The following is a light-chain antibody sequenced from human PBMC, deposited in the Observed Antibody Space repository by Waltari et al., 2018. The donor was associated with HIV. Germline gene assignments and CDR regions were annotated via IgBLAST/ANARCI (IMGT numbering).Light chain of an antibody. Sequence: QAEVTQEPSLTVSPGGTVTLTCASSPGTVTSGHYPYRSQQKTGQAPRTRISDTNNRHSSTPARFSGSLLGGKAALTLSGAQRDDEADYYCLLSYDRLRVFGGGTKLTVL. J-gene: IGLJ2*01. CDR1: PGTVTSGHY. CDR3: LLSYDRLRV. CDR2: DTN. V-gene: IGLV7-46*01.